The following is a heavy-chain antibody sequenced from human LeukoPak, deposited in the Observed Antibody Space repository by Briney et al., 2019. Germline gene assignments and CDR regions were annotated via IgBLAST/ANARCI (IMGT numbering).Heavy chain of an antibody. CDR1: GLTLSIYA. J-gene: IGHJ6*03. CDR2: ISGSGSST. D-gene: IGHD3-10*02. CDR3: AELGITMIGGV. V-gene: IGHV3-23*01. Sequence: QSGGSLRLSCAASGLTLSIYAMSWVRQAPGKGLEWVSGISGSGSSTNFADSVKGRFTISRDNSKNTLYLQMNSLRAEDTAVYYCAELGITMIGGVWGKGTTVTIS.